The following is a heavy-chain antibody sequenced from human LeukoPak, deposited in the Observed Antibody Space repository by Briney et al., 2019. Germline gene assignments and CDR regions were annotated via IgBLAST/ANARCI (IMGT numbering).Heavy chain of an antibody. CDR3: ARDDQCYDSSVWFDP. J-gene: IGHJ5*02. V-gene: IGHV1-2*02. CDR1: GYTFTDYY. CDR2: INPNSGGT. D-gene: IGHD3-22*01. Sequence: ASVKVSCKASGYTFTDYYLHWVRQAPGQGLEWMGWINPNSGGTNYPQEFQGRVTMTRDTSISTAYMELSRLRSDDTAVYCCARDDQCYDSSVWFDPWGQGTLVTVSS.